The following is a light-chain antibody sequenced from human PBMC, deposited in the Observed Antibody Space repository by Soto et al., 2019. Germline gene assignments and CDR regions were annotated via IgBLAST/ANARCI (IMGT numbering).Light chain of an antibody. CDR1: QSVSSY. CDR3: QQRSNWPWT. V-gene: IGKV3-11*01. CDR2: DAS. Sequence: DIVLTQSPATLSLSPGERATLSCRASQSVSSYSAWYQQKPGQAPRLLIYDASNRATGTPARFSGSGSGTDFTLTISSLEPEDFAVYYCQQRSNWPWTFGQGTKVEIK. J-gene: IGKJ1*01.